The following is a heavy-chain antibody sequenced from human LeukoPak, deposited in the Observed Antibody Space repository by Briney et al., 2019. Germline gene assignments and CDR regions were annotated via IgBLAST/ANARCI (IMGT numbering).Heavy chain of an antibody. CDR2: IYYSGST. Sequence: PSETLSHTCTVSGDSISSDYWSWIRQPPGKGLEWIGYIYYSGSTNYNPSLESRVSMSLDTSKTQFSLKLRSVTAADTAVYYCARDVRNSGSFYLDYWGQGTLVTVSS. V-gene: IGHV4-59*01. CDR1: GDSISSDY. CDR3: ARDVRNSGSFYLDY. D-gene: IGHD1-26*01. J-gene: IGHJ4*02.